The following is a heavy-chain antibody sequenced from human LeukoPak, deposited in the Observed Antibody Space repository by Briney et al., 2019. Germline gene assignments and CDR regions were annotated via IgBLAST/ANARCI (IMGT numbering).Heavy chain of an antibody. J-gene: IGHJ4*02. CDR3: ASLWELLDY. V-gene: IGHV3-21*01. CDR2: IGRDSSYV. CDR1: GFSFSTHN. D-gene: IGHD1-26*01. Sequence: GGSLRLSCVASGFSFSTHNMNWVRQAPGQGLEWVSSIGRDSSYVYYADSLKGRFTISRDNSKNTLYLQMNSLRAEDTAVYYCASLWELLDYWGQGTLVTVSS.